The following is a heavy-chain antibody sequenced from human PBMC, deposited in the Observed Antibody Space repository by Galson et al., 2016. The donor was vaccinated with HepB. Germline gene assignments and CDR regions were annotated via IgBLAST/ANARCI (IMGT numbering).Heavy chain of an antibody. J-gene: IGHJ4*02. CDR1: GGSISSGGYS. CDR2: IYHTGST. Sequence: LSLTCAVSGGSISSGGYSWNWIRQPPGKGLEWIGYIYHTGSTYYNPSLKSRVIISVDRSKNQFSLKLSSVTAADTAVYYCARWLLRFDYWGQGTLVTVS. V-gene: IGHV4-30-2*01. CDR3: ARWLLRFDY. D-gene: IGHD3-22*01.